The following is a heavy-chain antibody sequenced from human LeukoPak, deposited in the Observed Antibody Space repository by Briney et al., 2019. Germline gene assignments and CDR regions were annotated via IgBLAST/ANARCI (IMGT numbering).Heavy chain of an antibody. Sequence: GRSLRLSCAAPGFTFSNYAMHWVRQAPGKGLEWVAVISYHGYNKYYADSVRGRFTISRDSSKNTVDPQMNSLRDEDTAVYYCARDQGDAGSRVKRDGHYMDVWGKGTTVTVSS. D-gene: IGHD1-1*01. V-gene: IGHV3-30*01. CDR2: ISYHGYNK. CDR3: ARDQGDAGSRVKRDGHYMDV. CDR1: GFTFSNYA. J-gene: IGHJ6*03.